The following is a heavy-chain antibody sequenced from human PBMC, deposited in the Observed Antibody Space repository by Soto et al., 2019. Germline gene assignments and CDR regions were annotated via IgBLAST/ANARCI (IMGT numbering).Heavy chain of an antibody. CDR1: GFTFSSYG. J-gene: IGHJ5*02. Sequence: QVQLVESGGGVVQPGRSLRLSCAASGFTFSSYGMHWVRQAPGKGLEWVAVISYDGSNKYYADSVKGRFTISRDNSKNTMYLQMHSLIAEDTAEYDCANSRWLQLKSGFDPWGQGTLVTVSS. CDR3: ANSRWLQLKSGFDP. V-gene: IGHV3-30*18. D-gene: IGHD5-12*01. CDR2: ISYDGSNK.